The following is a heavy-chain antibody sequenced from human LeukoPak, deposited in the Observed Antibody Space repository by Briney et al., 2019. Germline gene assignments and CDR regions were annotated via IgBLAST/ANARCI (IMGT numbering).Heavy chain of an antibody. CDR3: AKSTTVTTFWPPPPGPNWYFDL. Sequence: PGGSLRLSCSASGFTFTTYGMNWVCQAPGKGLEWVSGIGGSGTRTYYADSVKGRFTISRDNSKNTLYLQMNSLRAEDTAVYYCAKSTTVTTFWPPPPGPNWYFDLWGRGTLVTVSS. J-gene: IGHJ2*01. V-gene: IGHV3-23*01. CDR2: IGGSGTRT. CDR1: GFTFTTYG. D-gene: IGHD4-17*01.